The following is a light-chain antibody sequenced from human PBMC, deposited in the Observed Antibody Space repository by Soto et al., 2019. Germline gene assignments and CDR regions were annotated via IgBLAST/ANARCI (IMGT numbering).Light chain of an antibody. CDR2: EVS. CDR3: CSYAGSSTWV. V-gene: IGLV2-23*02. CDR1: SSDVGSYNL. Sequence: SALTQPASVSGSPGQSIAFSCTGTSSDVGSYNLVSWYQHHPGKAPKLIISEVSKRPSGVSDRFSGSKSGNTASLTISGLQAEDEADYYCCSYAGSSTWVFGGGTKLTVL. J-gene: IGLJ3*02.